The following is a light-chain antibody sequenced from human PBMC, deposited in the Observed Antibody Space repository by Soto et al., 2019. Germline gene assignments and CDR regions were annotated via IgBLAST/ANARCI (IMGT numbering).Light chain of an antibody. J-gene: IGLJ1*01. CDR3: SSYTTSSTYV. CDR2: DVS. CDR1: SSDVGAYNY. Sequence: QSLLPQPSSVSGYPGESITISCTGASSDVGAYNYVAWCQQHPGKGPKLLIYDVSNRPSGFSSRFSGSKSGNTASLTISGLRAEDEADYFCSSYTTSSTYVFGTGTKVTVL. V-gene: IGLV2-14*01.